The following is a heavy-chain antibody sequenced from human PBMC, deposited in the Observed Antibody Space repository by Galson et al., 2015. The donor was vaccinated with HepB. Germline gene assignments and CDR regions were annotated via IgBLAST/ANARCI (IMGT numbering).Heavy chain of an antibody. CDR3: ARDSYYYDSSGESYYYGMDV. CDR1: GFTFSSYG. CDR2: IWYDGSNK. J-gene: IGHJ6*02. D-gene: IGHD3-22*01. Sequence: SLRLSCAASGFTFSSYGMHWVRQAPGKGLEWVAVIWYDGSNKYYADSVKGRFTISRDNSKNTLYLQMNSLRAEDTAVYYCARDSYYYDSSGESYYYGMDVWGQGTTVTVSS. V-gene: IGHV3-33*01.